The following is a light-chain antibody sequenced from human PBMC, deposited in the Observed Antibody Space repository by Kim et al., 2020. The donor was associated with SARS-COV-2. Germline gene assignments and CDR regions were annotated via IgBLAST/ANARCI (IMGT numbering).Light chain of an antibody. Sequence: SQGEIATLSCWASQTVSSDYLVWYQQKPGQSPRLLIYDTSTRVTGIPNRFSGRGSGTNFTLTIGRLEPEDSAIYYCQQYASLPRTYGQGTKVDIK. V-gene: IGKV3-20*01. CDR1: QTVSSDY. J-gene: IGKJ1*01. CDR2: DTS. CDR3: QQYASLPRT.